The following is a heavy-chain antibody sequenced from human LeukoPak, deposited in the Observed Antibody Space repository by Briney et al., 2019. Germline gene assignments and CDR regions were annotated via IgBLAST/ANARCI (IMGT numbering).Heavy chain of an antibody. CDR1: GGSISSSSYY. Sequence: SETLSLTCTVSGGSISSSSYYWSWIRQPPGKGLEWIGYIYYSDNTYYNPSLQSRVTISADTSRNQFSLKLSSVTAADTAVYYCARGYSHGPPKYYGMDVWGQGTTVTVSS. D-gene: IGHD5-18*01. V-gene: IGHV4-30-4*01. J-gene: IGHJ6*02. CDR2: IYYSDNT. CDR3: ARGYSHGPPKYYGMDV.